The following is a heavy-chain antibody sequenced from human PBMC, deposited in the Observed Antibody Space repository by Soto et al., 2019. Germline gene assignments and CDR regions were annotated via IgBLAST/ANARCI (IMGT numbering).Heavy chain of an antibody. CDR1: GGSISSGDYY. D-gene: IGHD3-16*01. CDR2: IYYSGST. V-gene: IGHV4-31*03. Sequence: QVQLQESGPGLVKPSQTLSLTCTVSGGSISSGDYYWSWIRQHPGKGLEWIGYIYYSGSTYYNPYLKSRVTISVDTSKNQFSLKLSSVTAADTAVYYCARYERYYYYGMDVWGQGTTVTVSS. J-gene: IGHJ6*02. CDR3: ARYERYYYYGMDV.